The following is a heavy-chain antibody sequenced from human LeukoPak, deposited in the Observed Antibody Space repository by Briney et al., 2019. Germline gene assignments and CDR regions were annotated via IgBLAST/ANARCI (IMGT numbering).Heavy chain of an antibody. CDR3: ARGTGAQSGYDFLFDY. J-gene: IGHJ4*02. V-gene: IGHV3-30-3*01. D-gene: IGHD5-12*01. CDR1: GFTLSTHS. CDR2: VKYDGTHI. Sequence: GGSLRLSCAASGFTLSTHSMHWVRQAPGKGPEWVAGVKYDGTHIYYADSVKGRFTISRDSSKNTLYLQMNSLRTEDTAVYYCARGTGAQSGYDFLFDYWGQGTLVTVSS.